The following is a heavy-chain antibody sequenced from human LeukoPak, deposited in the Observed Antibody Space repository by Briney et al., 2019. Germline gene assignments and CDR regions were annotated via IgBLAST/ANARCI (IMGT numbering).Heavy chain of an antibody. V-gene: IGHV3-48*02. CDR3: AREPTTNCFDS. CDR1: GVTLSNYA. Sequence: GGSLRLSCVASGVTLSNYAMNWVRLAPGKGLEWVSYISGSGTTIYYADSVRGRFTISRDNAKNSLFLQMNSLRDEDTAVYYCAREPTTNCFDSWGQGTLVTVSS. D-gene: IGHD1-1*01. CDR2: ISGSGTTI. J-gene: IGHJ5*01.